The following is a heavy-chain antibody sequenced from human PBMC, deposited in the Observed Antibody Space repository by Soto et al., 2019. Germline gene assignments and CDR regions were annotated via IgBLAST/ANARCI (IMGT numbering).Heavy chain of an antibody. J-gene: IGHJ6*02. Sequence: QVQLVQSGAQVKPPGASVKVSCKASGYTFTGHYMHWVRQVPGKRLEHLGWLKSDIGGTYYAPKFQGRVTFTRDTSTSTAYMELSGLQSDDTAVYFCARDLCPLGSGSACPLYGLDIWGQGTTVVVS. V-gene: IGHV1-2*02. D-gene: IGHD3-10*01. CDR2: LKSDIGGT. CDR3: ARDLCPLGSGSACPLYGLDI. CDR1: GYTFTGHY.